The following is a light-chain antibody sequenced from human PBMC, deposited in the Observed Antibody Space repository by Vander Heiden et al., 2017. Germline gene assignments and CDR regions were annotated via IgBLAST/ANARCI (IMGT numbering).Light chain of an antibody. CDR1: QSITTW. CDR2: DAS. V-gene: IGKV1-5*01. Sequence: DIQMTQSPSTLSASVGDRVTITCRASQSITTWLAWYQQKPGKAPKLLIYDASNLQSGVPSRFSGSGSGTDFSLTISSLQPDDFATYYCQQYSIDSPTFGQGTEVEI. J-gene: IGKJ1*01. CDR3: QQYSIDSPT.